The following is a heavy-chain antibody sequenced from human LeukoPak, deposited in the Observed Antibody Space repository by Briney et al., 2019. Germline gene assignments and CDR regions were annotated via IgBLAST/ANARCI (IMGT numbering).Heavy chain of an antibody. CDR2: IYYSGST. J-gene: IGHJ4*02. Sequence: SETLSLTCTVSGGSISSSSYYWGWIRQPPGKGLEWIGSIYYSGSTYYNPSLKSRVTISVDTSKNQFSLKLSSATAADTAVYYCASPHYDFWSGPNLPFDYWGQGTLVTVSS. D-gene: IGHD3-3*01. V-gene: IGHV4-39*01. CDR3: ASPHYDFWSGPNLPFDY. CDR1: GGSISSSSYY.